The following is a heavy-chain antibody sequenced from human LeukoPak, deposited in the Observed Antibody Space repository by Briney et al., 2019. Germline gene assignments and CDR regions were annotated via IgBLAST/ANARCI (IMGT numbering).Heavy chain of an antibody. CDR3: ATGRTKWDLLNY. J-gene: IGHJ4*02. V-gene: IGHV1-24*01. Sequence: GASVTVSCTVSGYTLTELSLHWVRQAPGKGLEWMGGIYPEDGEIIYSQKFQGRVTMTEDTSTDIAYMEMSSLRSEDTAVYYCATGRTKWDLLNYWGQGTLVTVSS. D-gene: IGHD1-26*01. CDR1: GYTLTELS. CDR2: IYPEDGEI.